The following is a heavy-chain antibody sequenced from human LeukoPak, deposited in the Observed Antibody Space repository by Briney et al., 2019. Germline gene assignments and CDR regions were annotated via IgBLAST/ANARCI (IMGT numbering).Heavy chain of an antibody. J-gene: IGHJ4*02. CDR3: TTDMQWLDY. D-gene: IGHD6-19*01. CDR2: ISYDGSNK. CDR1: GFTFSSYG. V-gene: IGHV3-30*03. Sequence: GGSLRLSCAASGFTFSSYGMHWVRQAPGKGLEWVAVISYDGSNKYYADSVKGRFTISRDNSKNTLYLQMNSLKTEDTAVYYCTTDMQWLDYWGQGTLVTVSS.